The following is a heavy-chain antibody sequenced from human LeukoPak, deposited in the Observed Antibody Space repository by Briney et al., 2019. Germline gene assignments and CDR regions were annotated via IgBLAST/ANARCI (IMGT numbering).Heavy chain of an antibody. Sequence: GGSLRLSCAVSGFTVSSNYMSWVRQAPGKGLEWVSVIYTGGSTYYADSVKGRFTLSRDNSKNTPYLQVNSLRARDTAVYYCARDRGWGYSDYWGQRTLVTVSS. CDR1: GFTVSSNY. V-gene: IGHV3-53*01. J-gene: IGHJ4*02. CDR2: IYTGGST. D-gene: IGHD2-15*01. CDR3: ARDRGWGYSDY.